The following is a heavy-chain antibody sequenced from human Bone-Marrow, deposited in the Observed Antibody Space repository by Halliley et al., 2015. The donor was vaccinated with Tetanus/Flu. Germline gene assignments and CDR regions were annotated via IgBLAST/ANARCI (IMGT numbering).Heavy chain of an antibody. Sequence: SLRLSCTASGFNFGDYAMSWVRQAPGKGLEWVGFVRSYTHGGTTAYAAAVKGRFTISRDDSTSIAYLEMDSLKTEDTAVYYCTRDRLGSSSLSAPHFDCWGQGTLVTVSS. V-gene: IGHV3-49*04. J-gene: IGHJ4*02. CDR2: VRSYTHGGTT. D-gene: IGHD6-13*01. CDR1: GFNFGDYA. CDR3: TRDRLGSSSLSAPHFDC.